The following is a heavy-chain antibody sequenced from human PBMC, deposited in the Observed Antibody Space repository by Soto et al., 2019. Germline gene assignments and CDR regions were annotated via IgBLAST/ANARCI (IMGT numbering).Heavy chain of an antibody. CDR1: GYTFTSYG. V-gene: IGHV1-18*04. D-gene: IGHD6-19*01. CDR2: IRAYNGYT. Sequence: QVQLVQSGAEVKKRGASVKVSCKASGYTFTSYGISWVRQAPGQGLEWMGWIRAYNGYTNYAQKFQGRVTVTTDTSTSTAYMELRNLISDVTAIYYCARASDGYRSGWYVGYFDFWGQGTLVTVSS. CDR3: ARASDGYRSGWYVGYFDF. J-gene: IGHJ4*02.